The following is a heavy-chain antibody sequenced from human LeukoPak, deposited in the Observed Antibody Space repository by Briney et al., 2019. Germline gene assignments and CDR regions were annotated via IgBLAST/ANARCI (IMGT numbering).Heavy chain of an antibody. CDR1: GFTFSSYA. CDR3: AKEGGLEYYDFWSGPAYYFDY. J-gene: IGHJ4*02. V-gene: IGHV3-23*01. D-gene: IGHD3-3*01. Sequence: GGSLRLSCAAFGFTFSSYAMSWVRQAPGKGLEWVSAISGSGGSTYYADSVKGRFTISRDNSKNTLYLQMNSLRAEDTAVYYCAKEGGLEYYDFWSGPAYYFDYWGQGTLVTVSS. CDR2: ISGSGGST.